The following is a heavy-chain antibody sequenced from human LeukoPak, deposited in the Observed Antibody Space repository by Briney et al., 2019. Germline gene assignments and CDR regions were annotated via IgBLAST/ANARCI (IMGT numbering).Heavy chain of an antibody. J-gene: IGHJ4*02. CDR3: ARDGVAYCGGDCYLFY. V-gene: IGHV4-34*01. D-gene: IGHD2-21*01. CDR1: GGSFSGYY. CDR2: INHSGST. Sequence: SETLSLTCAVYGGSFSGYYWSWIRQPPGKGLEWIGEINHSGSTNYNPSLKSRVTISVDTSKNQFSLKLSSVTAADTAVYYCARDGVAYCGGDCYLFYWGQGTLVTVSS.